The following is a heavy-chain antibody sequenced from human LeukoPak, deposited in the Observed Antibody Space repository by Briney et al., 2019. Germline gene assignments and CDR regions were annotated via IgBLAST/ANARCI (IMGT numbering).Heavy chain of an antibody. Sequence: GGSLRLSCAASGFTFSDHYMDWVRQAPGKGLEWVGRTRNKANSYTTEYAASVEGRFTISRDDSKNSLYLQMNSLKTEDTAVYYCARGEAVATPPGFYYYYGMDAWGQGTTVTVSS. D-gene: IGHD6-19*01. CDR2: TRNKANSYTT. V-gene: IGHV3-72*01. J-gene: IGHJ6*02. CDR1: GFTFSDHY. CDR3: ARGEAVATPPGFYYYYGMDA.